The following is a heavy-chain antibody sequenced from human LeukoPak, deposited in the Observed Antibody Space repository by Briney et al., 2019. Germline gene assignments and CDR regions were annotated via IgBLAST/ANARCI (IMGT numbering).Heavy chain of an antibody. D-gene: IGHD4-17*01. CDR1: GFTFSSFA. V-gene: IGHV3-43*02. J-gene: IGHJ1*01. CDR2: ISGDGGST. CDR3: AKEPVTSLDAEYFQH. Sequence: GGSLRLSCAASGFTFSSFAMSWVRQAPGKGLEWVSLISGDGGSTYYADSVKGRFTISRDNSKNSLYLQMNSLRTEDTALYYCAKEPVTSLDAEYFQHWGQGTLVTVSS.